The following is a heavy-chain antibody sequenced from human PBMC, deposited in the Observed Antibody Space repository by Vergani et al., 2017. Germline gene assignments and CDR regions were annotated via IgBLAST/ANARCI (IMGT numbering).Heavy chain of an antibody. V-gene: IGHV1-18*01. J-gene: IGHJ6*02. CDR3: ARWRIAVAGFSGDYYYGMDV. Sequence: QVQLVQSGAEVKKPGASVKVSCKASGYTFTSYGISWVRQAPGQGLEWMGWISAYNGNTNYAQKLQGRVTMTTDTSTSTAYMELRSLRSDDTAVYYCARWRIAVAGFSGDYYYGMDVWGQGTTVTVSS. CDR2: ISAYNGNT. D-gene: IGHD6-19*01. CDR1: GYTFTSYG.